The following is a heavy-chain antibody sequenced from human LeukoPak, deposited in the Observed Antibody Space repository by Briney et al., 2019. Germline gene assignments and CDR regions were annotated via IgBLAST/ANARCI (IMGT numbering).Heavy chain of an antibody. Sequence: PSETLSLTCAVYGGSFSGYYWSWIRQPPGKGLEWIGEINHSGSTNYNPSLKSRVTISVDTSKNQFSLKLSSVTAADTAVYYCARAAYIVDYWGQGTLVTVSS. D-gene: IGHD2-21*01. CDR1: GGSFSGYY. CDR2: INHSGST. CDR3: ARAAYIVDY. V-gene: IGHV4-34*01. J-gene: IGHJ4*02.